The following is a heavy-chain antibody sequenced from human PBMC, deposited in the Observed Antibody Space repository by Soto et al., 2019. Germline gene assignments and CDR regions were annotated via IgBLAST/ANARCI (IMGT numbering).Heavy chain of an antibody. Sequence: QVQLVQSGAEVKKPGSSVKVSCKASGGTFSSYAIRWVRQAPGQGLEWMGGIIPIFGTANYAQKFQGRVTITADESTSTAYMELSSLRSEDTAVYYCARDRPALLLTYYGMDVWGQGTTVTVSS. D-gene: IGHD2-15*01. CDR1: GGTFSSYA. V-gene: IGHV1-69*01. CDR3: ARDRPALLLTYYGMDV. J-gene: IGHJ6*02. CDR2: IIPIFGTA.